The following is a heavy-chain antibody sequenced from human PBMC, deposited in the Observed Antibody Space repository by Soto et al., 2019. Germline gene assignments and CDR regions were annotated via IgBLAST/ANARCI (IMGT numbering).Heavy chain of an antibody. CDR3: ARDPGRYATVRLFDY. V-gene: IGHV3-21*01. CDR1: GFTFSSYS. CDR2: ISSSSSYI. J-gene: IGHJ4*02. D-gene: IGHD5-12*01. Sequence: PGGSLRLSCAASGFTFSSYSMNWVRQAPGKGLEWVSSISSSSSYIYYADSVKGRFTISRDNAKNSLYLQMNSLRAEDTAVYYCARDPGRYATVRLFDYWGQGTLVTVCS.